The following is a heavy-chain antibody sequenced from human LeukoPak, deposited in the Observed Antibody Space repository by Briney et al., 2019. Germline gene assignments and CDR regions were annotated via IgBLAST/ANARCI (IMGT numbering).Heavy chain of an antibody. J-gene: IGHJ6*03. CDR1: GGSFSGYY. V-gene: IGHV4-34*01. D-gene: IGHD2-2*01. CDR3: ARGRYCSSTSCRFYYYYYYMGV. Sequence: SETLSLTCAVYGGSFSGYYWSWIRQPPGKGLEWIGEINHSGSTNYNPSLKSRVTISVDTSKNQFSLKLSSVTAADTAVYYCARGRYCSSTSCRFYYYYYYMGVWGKGTTVTVSS. CDR2: INHSGST.